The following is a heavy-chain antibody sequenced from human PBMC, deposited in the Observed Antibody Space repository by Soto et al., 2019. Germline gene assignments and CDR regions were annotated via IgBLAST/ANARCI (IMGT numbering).Heavy chain of an antibody. V-gene: IGHV1-2*02. CDR3: ARNMDYFYGPGSGNGHGV. CDR2: INTKFGET. CDR1: GYTFTAYY. D-gene: IGHD3-10*01. J-gene: IGHJ6*02. Sequence: QVQLVQSGAEVKEPGDSVRVSCEASGYTFTAYYIHWVRQVPGQGLEWMGWINTKFGETTYAQDFKGRVTMTRDMSISTVYMELSRLTSDDTAIYYCARNMDYFYGPGSGNGHGVWGQGTTVTVFS.